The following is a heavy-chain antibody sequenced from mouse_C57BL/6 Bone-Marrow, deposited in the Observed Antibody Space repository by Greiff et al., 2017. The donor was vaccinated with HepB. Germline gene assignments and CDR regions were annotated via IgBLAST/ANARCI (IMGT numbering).Heavy chain of an antibody. Sequence: QVQLQQPGAELVKPGASVKLSCKASGYTFTSYWMHWVKQRPGQGLEWIGMIHPNSGSTNYNEKFKSKATLTVDKSSSTAYMQLSSLTSEDSAVYYCARRTVVATRAYWGQGTLFTVSA. J-gene: IGHJ3*01. CDR2: IHPNSGST. V-gene: IGHV1-64*01. CDR1: GYTFTSYW. CDR3: ARRTVVATRAY. D-gene: IGHD1-1*01.